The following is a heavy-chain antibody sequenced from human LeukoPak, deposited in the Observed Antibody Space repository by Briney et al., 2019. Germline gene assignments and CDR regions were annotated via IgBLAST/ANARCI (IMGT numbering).Heavy chain of an antibody. CDR2: MNPNSGNT. CDR3: ARGVIVVVPAANSKTSWFDP. D-gene: IGHD2-2*01. J-gene: IGHJ5*02. CDR1: GYTFTSYD. V-gene: IGHV1-8*03. Sequence: ASVKVSCKASGYTFTSYDINWVRQATGQGLEWMGWMNPNSGNTGYAQKFQGRVTITRNTSISTDYLELSSLRSEDTAVYYCARGVIVVVPAANSKTSWFDPWGQGTLVTVSS.